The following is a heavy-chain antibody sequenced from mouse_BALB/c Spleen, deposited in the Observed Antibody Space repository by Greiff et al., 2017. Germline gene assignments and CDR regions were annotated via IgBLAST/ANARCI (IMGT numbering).Heavy chain of an antibody. CDR2: IWSGGST. D-gene: IGHD1-1*01. CDR1: GFSLTSYG. Sequence: QVQLKQSGPGLVQPSQSLSITCTVSGFSLTSYGVHWVRQSPGKGLEWLGVIWSGGSTDYNAAFISRLSISKDNSKSQVFFKMNSLQANDTAIYYCAIHYYGSSSAWFADWGQGTLVTVSA. V-gene: IGHV2-2*02. CDR3: AIHYYGSSSAWFAD. J-gene: IGHJ3*01.